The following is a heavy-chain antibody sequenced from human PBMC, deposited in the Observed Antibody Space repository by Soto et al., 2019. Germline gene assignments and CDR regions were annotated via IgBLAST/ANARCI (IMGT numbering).Heavy chain of an antibody. CDR3: AKNPGYYYDSTGYHFDY. V-gene: IGHV3-23*01. D-gene: IGHD3-22*01. CDR2: SSYGGGTT. Sequence: PGGSLRLSCAASEFTFSNYAMSWVRQAPGKGLEWVSASSYGGGTTYYAESVKGRFTISRDNSKNTLYLQMNSLRAEDTAVYYCAKNPGYYYDSTGYHFDYWGQGT. J-gene: IGHJ4*02. CDR1: EFTFSNYA.